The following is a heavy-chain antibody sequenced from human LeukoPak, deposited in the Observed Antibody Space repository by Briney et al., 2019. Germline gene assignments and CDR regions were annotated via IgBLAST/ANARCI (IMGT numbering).Heavy chain of an antibody. CDR2: INTAGTYK. CDR1: RFTFSNFW. Sequence: GGSLRLSCAASRFTFSNFWMHWVRQAPGKGLVWVSRINTAGTYKSYEDSVMGRFTFSRDNARNPLFLQMNSLRAEETAVYYRTKDHTGPQDSWGEGTLVTVSS. CDR3: TKDHTGPQDS. V-gene: IGHV3-74*01. J-gene: IGHJ5*01.